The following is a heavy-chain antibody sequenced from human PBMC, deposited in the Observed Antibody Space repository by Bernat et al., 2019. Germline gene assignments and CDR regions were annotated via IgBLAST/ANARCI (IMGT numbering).Heavy chain of an antibody. V-gene: IGHV1-69*12. CDR3: ARLDCPTASCQDHQYYYYYMDV. CDR1: GGTFSSYA. D-gene: IGHD2-2*01. CDR2: IIPIFGTA. J-gene: IGHJ6*03. Sequence: QVQLVQSGAEVKKPGSSVKVSCKASGGTFSSYAISWVRQAPGQGLEWMGGIIPIFGTANYAQKFQDRVTITADESTTTAYMELSSLMSDDTAVYYCARLDCPTASCQDHQYYYYYMDVWGKGTTVTVSS.